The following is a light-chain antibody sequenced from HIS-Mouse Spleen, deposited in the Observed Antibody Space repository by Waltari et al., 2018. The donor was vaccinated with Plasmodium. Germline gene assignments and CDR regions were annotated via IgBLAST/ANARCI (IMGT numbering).Light chain of an antibody. CDR3: CSYAGSYTYV. Sequence: QSALTHPRSVSGSPGQSVPISCTGPSRDYGGYNYDSWYQLHPCNTPKLMVYDVSQRPSGVPDRFSGSKSGNTASLTISGLQAEDEADYYCCSYAGSYTYVFGTGTKVTVL. J-gene: IGLJ1*01. CDR1: SRDYGGYNY. CDR2: DVS. V-gene: IGLV2-11*01.